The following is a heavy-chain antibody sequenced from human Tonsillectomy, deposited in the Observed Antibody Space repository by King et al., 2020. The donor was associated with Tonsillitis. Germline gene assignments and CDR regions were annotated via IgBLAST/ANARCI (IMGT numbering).Heavy chain of an antibody. Sequence: VQLVESGGVVVQPGGSLRLSCAASGFTFDDYAMHWVRQAPGKGLEWVSLISWDGGSTYYADSVKGRFTISRDNSKNSLYLQMNSLRAEDTALYYCAKVLSGYAETDYGMDVWGQGTTVTVSS. J-gene: IGHJ6*02. CDR2: ISWDGGST. V-gene: IGHV3-43D*03. D-gene: IGHD5-12*01. CDR1: GFTFDDYA. CDR3: AKVLSGYAETDYGMDV.